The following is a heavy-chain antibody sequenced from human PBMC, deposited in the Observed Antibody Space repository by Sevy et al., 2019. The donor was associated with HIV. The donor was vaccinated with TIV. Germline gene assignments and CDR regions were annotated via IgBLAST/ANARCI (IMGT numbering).Heavy chain of an antibody. CDR2: MSYSGNS. CDR3: ARRLAAAGGGNEYFQP. D-gene: IGHD6-13*01. V-gene: IGHV4-39*01. J-gene: IGHJ1*01. CDR1: GGSINNKAYY. Sequence: SETLSLTCTVSGGSINNKAYYWAWIRQPPGKGLEWIGSMSYSGNSYYNPSLNCRVPISLDTSKNQFSLRLTFVTAADTAVYYCARRLAAAGGGNEYFQPWGQGTLVTVSS.